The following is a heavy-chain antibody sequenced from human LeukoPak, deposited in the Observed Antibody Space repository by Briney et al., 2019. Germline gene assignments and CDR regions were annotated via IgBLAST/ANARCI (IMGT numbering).Heavy chain of an antibody. CDR3: ARAPITMVRGVIIDWFDP. CDR2: ISSSGSTI. CDR1: GFTFSDYY. D-gene: IGHD3-10*01. V-gene: IGHV3-11*01. J-gene: IGHJ5*02. Sequence: GGSLRLSCAASGFTFSDYYMSWIRQAPGKGLEWVSYISSSGSTIYYADSVKGRFTISRDNAKNSLYLQMNSLRAEDTAVYYCARAPITMVRGVIIDWFDPWGQGTLVTVSS.